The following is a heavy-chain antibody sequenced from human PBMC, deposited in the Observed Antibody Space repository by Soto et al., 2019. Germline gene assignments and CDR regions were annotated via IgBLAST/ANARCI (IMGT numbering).Heavy chain of an antibody. CDR3: ARGYYYDSSGYWPDAFDI. CDR1: GYSFTIYW. Sequence: GESLKISCKGSGYSFTIYWIGWVRQMPGKGLEWMGIIYPGDSDTRYSPSFQGQVTISADKSISTAYLQWSSLKASDTAMYYCARGYYYDSSGYWPDAFDIWGQGTMVTVSS. J-gene: IGHJ3*02. D-gene: IGHD3-22*01. V-gene: IGHV5-51*01. CDR2: IYPGDSDT.